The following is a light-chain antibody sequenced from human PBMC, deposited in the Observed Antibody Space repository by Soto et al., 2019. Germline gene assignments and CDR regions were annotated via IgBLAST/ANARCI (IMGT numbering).Light chain of an antibody. CDR1: QSVSNNY. V-gene: IGKV3-20*01. CDR2: GAS. Sequence: EIVLTQSPGTLSLSPGERATLSCRASQSVSNNYLAWYQQKPGQAPRLLIYGASNRATGIPDRFSGSGSGTEFTLTISSLQSEDFAVYYCQQYNNYWTFGQGTKVDIK. CDR3: QQYNNYWT. J-gene: IGKJ1*01.